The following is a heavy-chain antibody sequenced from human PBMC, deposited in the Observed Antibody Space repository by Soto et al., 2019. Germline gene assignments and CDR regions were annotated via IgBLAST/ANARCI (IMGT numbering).Heavy chain of an antibody. CDR3: ARYRREAVAGYTLDN. Sequence: PSETLSLTCTVSGGSISSNYWTWIRQPPGKGLEWIGYVYNSGSTNYNPSLKSRVTISEDTSKSQFSLRVNSMTAADTAVYYCARYRREAVAGYTLDNWGQGILVTVSS. D-gene: IGHD6-13*01. J-gene: IGHJ4*02. CDR1: GGSISSNY. CDR2: VYNSGST. V-gene: IGHV4-59*01.